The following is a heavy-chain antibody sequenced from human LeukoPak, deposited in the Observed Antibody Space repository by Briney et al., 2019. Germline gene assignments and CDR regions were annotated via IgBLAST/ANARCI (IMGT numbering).Heavy chain of an antibody. CDR1: GYTFTSYG. V-gene: IGHV1-18*01. CDR2: ISAYNGNT. Sequence: ASVKVSCKASGYTFTSYGISWVRQAPGQGLEWMGWISAYNGNTDYAQKLQGRVTMTTDTSTSTAYMELRSLRSDDTAVYYCARDRGIVAGTRNLNWFDPWGQGTLVTVSS. J-gene: IGHJ5*02. CDR3: ARDRGIVAGTRNLNWFDP. D-gene: IGHD6-19*01.